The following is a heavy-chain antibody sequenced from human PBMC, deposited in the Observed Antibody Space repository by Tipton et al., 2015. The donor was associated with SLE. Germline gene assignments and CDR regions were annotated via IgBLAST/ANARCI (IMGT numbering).Heavy chain of an antibody. Sequence: SLRLSCGTSGFTFNTFNMHGLRQAPGKGPEWVAVIWFDGNKQYYSDSVQGRFTLSRDNSRNSFFLLMNSLRAEDTAVYYCARDCGDGSTLCNWGQGTLVTVSS. CDR3: ARDCGDGSTLCN. CDR1: GFTFNTFN. D-gene: IGHD5/OR15-5a*01. J-gene: IGHJ4*02. CDR2: IWFDGNKQ. V-gene: IGHV3-33*01.